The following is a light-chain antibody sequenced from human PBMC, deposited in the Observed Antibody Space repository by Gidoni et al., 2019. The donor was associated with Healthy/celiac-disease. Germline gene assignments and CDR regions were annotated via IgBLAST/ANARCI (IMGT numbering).Light chain of an antibody. CDR3: QQYGSSPFT. V-gene: IGKV3-20*01. CDR2: GAP. J-gene: IGKJ3*01. CDR1: PSVSSSY. Sequence: DIVFTQSPGPLSLSPGERATLSCRASPSVSSSYLAWYQQKPGQAPRLRIYGAPSRATGIPDRFSGSGSGTDFTLTISRLEPEDFAVYYCQQYGSSPFTFXPXTKVDIK.